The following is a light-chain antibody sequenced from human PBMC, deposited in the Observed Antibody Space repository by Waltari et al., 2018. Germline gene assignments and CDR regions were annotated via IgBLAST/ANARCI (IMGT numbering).Light chain of an antibody. V-gene: IGLV2-23*02. Sequence: QSALTQPASVSGSPGQSITISCTGTSSDVGNYKRVSWYQQHPGKAPILMIYAVRKRXXXXXXXXSGSKSGDMASLTISGLQPEDEAEYFCSSYAGSSKGVFGGGTKVTVL. CDR2: AVR. CDR1: SSDVGNYKR. J-gene: IGLJ2*01. CDR3: SSYAGSSKGV.